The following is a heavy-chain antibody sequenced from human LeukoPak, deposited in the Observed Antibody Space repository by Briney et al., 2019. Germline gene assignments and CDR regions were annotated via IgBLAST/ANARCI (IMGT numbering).Heavy chain of an antibody. CDR1: GYTFTSYG. CDR2: ISAYNGNT. V-gene: IGHV1-18*01. J-gene: IGHJ4*02. D-gene: IGHD3-10*01. Sequence: ASVKVSCKASGYTFTSYGISWVRQAPGQGLEWMGWISAYNGNTNYAQKLQGRVTMTTDTSISTAYMELSRLRSDDTAVYYCARVYYGSGSCPDYWGQGTLVTVSS. CDR3: ARVYYGSGSCPDY.